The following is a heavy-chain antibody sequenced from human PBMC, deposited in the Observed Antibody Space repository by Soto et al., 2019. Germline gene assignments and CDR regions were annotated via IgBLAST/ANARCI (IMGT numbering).Heavy chain of an antibody. CDR1: GFTFSSYS. CDR2: ISSHSSTL. CDR3: VRDGSGNLYLNWFDP. V-gene: IGHV3-48*02. D-gene: IGHD6-25*01. Sequence: GGSLRLSCAASGFTFSSYSMNWVRQAPWKGLEWVSYISSHSSTLYYADSVKGRFTISRDNAGNSLYLQMNSLRDEDTAIYYCVRDGSGNLYLNWFDPWGQGTRVTVSS. J-gene: IGHJ5*02.